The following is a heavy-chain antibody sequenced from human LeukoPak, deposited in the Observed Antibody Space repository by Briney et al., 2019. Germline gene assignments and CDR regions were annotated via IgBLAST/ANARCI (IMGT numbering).Heavy chain of an antibody. CDR2: ISYDGSNK. Sequence: PGGSLRLSCAASGFTFSSYAMHWARQAPGKGLEWVAVISYDGSNKYYADSVKGRFTISRDNSKNTLYLQMNSLRAEDTAVYYCAKDSGRRYGSGSYEDYYYYYMDVWGKGTTVTISS. CDR1: GFTFSSYA. D-gene: IGHD3-10*01. V-gene: IGHV3-30*04. CDR3: AKDSGRRYGSGSYEDYYYYYMDV. J-gene: IGHJ6*03.